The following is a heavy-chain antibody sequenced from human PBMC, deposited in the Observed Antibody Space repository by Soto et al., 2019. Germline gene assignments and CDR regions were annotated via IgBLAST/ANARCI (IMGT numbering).Heavy chain of an antibody. J-gene: IGHJ4*02. CDR3: ARLVVVPATIDY. D-gene: IGHD2-15*01. CDR1: GGSISSGDYY. CDR2: IFYSGST. Sequence: QVQLQESGPGLVKPSQTLSLTCTVSGGSISSGDYYWTGIRQHPGKGLEWIGDIFYSGSTFYNPSLKSRVTISVDKSKNQSSLKLSSVTAADTAVYYCARLVVVPATIDYWGQGTLVTVSS. V-gene: IGHV4-31*03.